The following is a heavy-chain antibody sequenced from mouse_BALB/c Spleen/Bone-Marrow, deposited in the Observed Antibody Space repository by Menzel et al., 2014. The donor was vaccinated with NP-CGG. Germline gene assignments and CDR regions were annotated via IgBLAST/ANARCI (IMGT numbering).Heavy chain of an antibody. CDR1: GYTFTDYY. CDR3: ARTGY. V-gene: IGHV1-19*01. Sequence: EVQLQQSGPELVEPGASVKMSCKASGYTFTDYYMDWVKQSHGESFEWIGRVTPYNGGTTYNQKFKGKATLTVDKSSSTAYMALNSLTSEDSAVYYCARTGYWGQGTTLTVSS. J-gene: IGHJ2*01. CDR2: VTPYNGGT.